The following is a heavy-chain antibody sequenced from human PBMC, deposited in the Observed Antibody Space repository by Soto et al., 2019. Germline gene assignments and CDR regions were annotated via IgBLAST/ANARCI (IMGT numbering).Heavy chain of an antibody. CDR1: GFTFSSYG. CDR2: ISYDGSNK. CDR3: AGDPSNGYYPIGWGMDV. J-gene: IGHJ6*02. V-gene: IGHV3-30*03. D-gene: IGHD3-3*01. Sequence: GGSLRLSCAASGFTFSSYGMHWVRQAPGKGLEWVAVISYDGSNKYYADSVKGRFTISRDNSKNTLYLQMNSLRAEDTAVYYCAGDPSNGYYPIGWGMDVWGQGTTVTVSS.